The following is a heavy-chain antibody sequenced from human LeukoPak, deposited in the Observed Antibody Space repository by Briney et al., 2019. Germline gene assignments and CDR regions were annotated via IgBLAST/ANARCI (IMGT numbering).Heavy chain of an antibody. Sequence: SETLSLTCTVSGGSISSSSYYWGWIRQPPGKGLEWIGSIYYSGSTYYNPSLKSRVTISVDTSKNQFSLKLGSVTPEDTAVYYCARVPPYYDFWSGYYTIYYFDYWGQGTLVTVSS. CDR2: IYYSGST. CDR1: GGSISSSSYY. CDR3: ARVPPYYDFWSGYYTIYYFDY. V-gene: IGHV4-39*07. D-gene: IGHD3-3*01. J-gene: IGHJ4*02.